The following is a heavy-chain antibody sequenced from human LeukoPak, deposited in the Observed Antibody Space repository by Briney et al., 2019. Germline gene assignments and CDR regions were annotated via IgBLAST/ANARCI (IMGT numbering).Heavy chain of an antibody. D-gene: IGHD6-19*01. V-gene: IGHV3-48*01. CDR2: ISSSSSTI. Sequence: GGSLRLSCAASGFTFSSYSMNWVRQAPGKGLEWVSYISSSSSTIYYADSVKGRFTISRDNAKNSLYLQMNSLRAEDTAVYYCARAKEYSSGWPLLPQVYYYYMDVWGKGTTVTVSS. CDR1: GFTFSSYS. J-gene: IGHJ6*03. CDR3: ARAKEYSSGWPLLPQVYYYYMDV.